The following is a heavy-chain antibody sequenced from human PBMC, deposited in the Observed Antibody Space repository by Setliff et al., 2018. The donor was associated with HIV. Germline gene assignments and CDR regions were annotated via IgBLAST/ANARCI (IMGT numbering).Heavy chain of an antibody. J-gene: IGHJ4*02. CDR1: GVAFSNCS. D-gene: IGHD5-18*01. V-gene: IGHV1-69*13. CDR3: ARVGFSSRHTGDFFDS. CDR2: IIPMYGPA. Sequence: SVKVSCKASGVAFSNCSISWVRQAPGQGLEWMGGIIPMYGPAHYAQKFQGRVTITADESTTTAYMELNSLTSEDTALYYCARVGFSSRHTGDFFDSWGQGTLVTVSS.